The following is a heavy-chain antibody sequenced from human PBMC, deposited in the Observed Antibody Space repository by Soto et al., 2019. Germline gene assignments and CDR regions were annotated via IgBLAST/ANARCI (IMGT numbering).Heavy chain of an antibody. V-gene: IGHV3-30-3*01. CDR3: ARSHLYYDSSGYPDY. D-gene: IGHD3-22*01. Sequence: GGSLRLSCAASGFTFSTYAMHWVRQAPGKGLECVAVMSSDASNKYYADSVKGRFTISRDNSKNTLYLQMDNLRAEDTAIYYCARSHLYYDSSGYPDYWGQGNPVTVSS. CDR1: GFTFSTYA. J-gene: IGHJ4*02. CDR2: MSSDASNK.